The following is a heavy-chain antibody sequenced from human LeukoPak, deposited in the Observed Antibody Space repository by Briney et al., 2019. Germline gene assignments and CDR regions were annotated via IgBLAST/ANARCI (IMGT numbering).Heavy chain of an antibody. CDR2: IIPIFGTA. V-gene: IGHV1-69*05. CDR3: ASLQVQLGIIGSLDY. Sequence: SVKVSCKASGGTFSGYAISWVRQAPGQGLEWMGRIIPIFGTANYAQKFQGRVTITTDESTSTAYMELSSLRSEDTAVYYCASLQVQLGIIGSLDYWGQGTLVTVSS. J-gene: IGHJ4*02. CDR1: GGTFSGYA. D-gene: IGHD1-1*01.